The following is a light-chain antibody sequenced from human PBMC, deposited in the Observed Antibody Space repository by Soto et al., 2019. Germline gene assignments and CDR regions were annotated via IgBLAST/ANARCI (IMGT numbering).Light chain of an antibody. CDR1: RSVRNSL. J-gene: IGKJ1*01. Sequence: EIVLTQSPGTLSLSPGERATLSCRASRSVRNSLLAWYQQKPGQAPRLLIYDASTRATGIPDRISGSGSGTDFTLTISRLEPEDFADYYCHQYDTIAQTFGQGTKVDIK. CDR2: DAS. CDR3: HQYDTIAQT. V-gene: IGKV3-20*01.